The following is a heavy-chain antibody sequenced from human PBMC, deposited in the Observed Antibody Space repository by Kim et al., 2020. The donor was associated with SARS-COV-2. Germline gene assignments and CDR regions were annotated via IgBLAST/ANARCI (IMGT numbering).Heavy chain of an antibody. CDR3: AKVRGRYCSSTSCSRTCPVDY. Sequence: GGSLRLSCAASGFTFSSYGMPWVRQAPGKGLEWVAVISYDGSNKYYADSVKGRFTISRDNSKNTLYLQMNSLRAEDTAVYYCAKVRGRYCSSTSCSRTCPVDYWGQGTLVTVSS. CDR2: ISYDGSNK. J-gene: IGHJ4*02. V-gene: IGHV3-30*18. CDR1: GFTFSSYG. D-gene: IGHD2-2*01.